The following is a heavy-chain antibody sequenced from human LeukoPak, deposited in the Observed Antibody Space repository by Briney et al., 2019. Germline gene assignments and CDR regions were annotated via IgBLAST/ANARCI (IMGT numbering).Heavy chain of an antibody. CDR1: GFTFSSYS. J-gene: IGHJ5*02. CDR3: ARDPTGDNWFDP. Sequence: GGSLRLSCAASGFTFSSYSMNWVRQAPGKGLEWVSSISSSSSYIYYADSVKGRFTISRDNAKNSRYLQMNSLRAEDTAVYYCARDPTGDNWFDPWGQGTLVTVSS. D-gene: IGHD1-1*01. V-gene: IGHV3-21*01. CDR2: ISSSSSYI.